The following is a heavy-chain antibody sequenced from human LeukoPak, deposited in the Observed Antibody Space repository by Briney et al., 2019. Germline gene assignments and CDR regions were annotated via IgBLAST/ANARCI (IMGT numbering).Heavy chain of an antibody. CDR2: MNPNSGNT. Sequence: ASVKVSCKASGYTFTSYDINWVRQATGQGLEWMGWMNPNSGNTGYAQKFQGRVTITRNTSISTAYMELSSLRSEDTAVYYCARGFFPTYYYDSSGYQGSDYWGQGTLVTVSS. J-gene: IGHJ4*02. V-gene: IGHV1-8*03. CDR1: GYTFTSYD. D-gene: IGHD3-22*01. CDR3: ARGFFPTYYYDSSGYQGSDY.